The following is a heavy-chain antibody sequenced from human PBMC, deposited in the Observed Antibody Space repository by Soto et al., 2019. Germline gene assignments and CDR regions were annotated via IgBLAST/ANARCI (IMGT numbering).Heavy chain of an antibody. D-gene: IGHD3-22*01. Sequence: ASVKVSCKVSGYTLTELSMHWVRQAPGKGLEWMGGFDPEDGETIYAQKFQGRVTMTEDTSTDTAYMELSSLRSEDTAVYYCATAYYYDSSGYYYGWFDPWGQGTLGTAPQ. CDR1: GYTLTELS. CDR2: FDPEDGET. CDR3: ATAYYYDSSGYYYGWFDP. V-gene: IGHV1-24*01. J-gene: IGHJ5*02.